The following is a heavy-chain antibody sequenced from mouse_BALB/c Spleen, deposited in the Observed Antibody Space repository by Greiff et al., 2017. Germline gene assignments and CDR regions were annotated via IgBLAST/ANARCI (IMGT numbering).Heavy chain of an antibody. CDR1: GFTFSSYA. CDR2: ISSGGSYT. CDR3: ARVPYDYDGFAY. V-gene: IGHV5-9-4*01. J-gene: IGHJ3*01. D-gene: IGHD2-4*01. Sequence: EVKVVESGGGLVKPGGSLKLSCAASGFTFSSYAMSWVRQSPEKRLEWVAEISSGGSYTYYPDTVTGRFTISRDNAKNTLYLEMSSLRSEDTAMYYCARVPYDYDGFAYWGQGTLVTVSA.